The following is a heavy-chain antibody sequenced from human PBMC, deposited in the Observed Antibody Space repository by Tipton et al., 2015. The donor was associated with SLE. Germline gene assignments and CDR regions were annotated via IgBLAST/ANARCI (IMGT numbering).Heavy chain of an antibody. D-gene: IGHD5-12*01. Sequence: TLSLTCTVSGDSIRSLGYYWGWIRQPPGKGLEWLGTVYYSGSAYYNPSLESRVTISVDTSKNRFSLKLSSVTAADTAVYYCARGRERHYDSPNFDIWGQGTMVTVSS. CDR3: ARGRERHYDSPNFDI. CDR1: GDSIRSLGYY. CDR2: VYYSGSA. V-gene: IGHV4-39*07. J-gene: IGHJ3*02.